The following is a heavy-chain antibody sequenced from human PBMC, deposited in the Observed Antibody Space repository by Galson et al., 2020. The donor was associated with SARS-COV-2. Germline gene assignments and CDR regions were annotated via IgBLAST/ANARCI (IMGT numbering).Heavy chain of an antibody. CDR3: ARGDSSGYYPSYFDY. CDR1: GFTFSSYS. D-gene: IGHD3-22*01. V-gene: IGHV3-21*01. CDR2: ISSSSSYI. J-gene: IGHJ4*02. Sequence: GESLKISCAASGFTFSSYSMNWVRQAPGKGLEWVSSISSSSSYIYYADSVKGRFTISRDNAKNSLYLQMNSLRAEDTAVYYCARGDSSGYYPSYFDYWGQGTLVTVSS.